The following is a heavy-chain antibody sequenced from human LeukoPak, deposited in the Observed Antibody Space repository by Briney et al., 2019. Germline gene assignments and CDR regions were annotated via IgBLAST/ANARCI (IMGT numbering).Heavy chain of an antibody. D-gene: IGHD5-12*01. J-gene: IGHJ4*02. CDR3: AKEYSGYDFIDY. CDR1: GFTFSSYA. Sequence: GGSLRLSCAASGFTFSSYAMHWVRQAPGKGLEWVAVISYDGSNKYYADSVKGRFTISRDNSKNTLYLQMNSLRAEDTAVYYCAKEYSGYDFIDYWGQGTLVTVSS. V-gene: IGHV3-30-3*01. CDR2: ISYDGSNK.